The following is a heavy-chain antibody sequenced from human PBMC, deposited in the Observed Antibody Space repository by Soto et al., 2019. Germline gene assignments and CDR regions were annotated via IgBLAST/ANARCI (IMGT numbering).Heavy chain of an antibody. J-gene: IGHJ4*02. CDR2: ITPFNGNT. CDR3: ASICSSTSCPGDFDY. D-gene: IGHD2-2*01. V-gene: IGHV1-45*02. CDR1: GYTFTYRY. Sequence: VSCKASGYTFTYRYLHWVRQAPGQALEWMGWITPFNGNTNYAQKFQDRVTITRDRSMSTAYMELSSLRSEDTAMYYCASICSSTSCPGDFDYWGQGTLVTVSS.